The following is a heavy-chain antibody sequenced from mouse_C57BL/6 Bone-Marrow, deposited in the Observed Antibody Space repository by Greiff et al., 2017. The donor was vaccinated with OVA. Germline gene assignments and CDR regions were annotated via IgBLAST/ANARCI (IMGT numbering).Heavy chain of an antibody. CDR1: GFTFSDYG. Sequence: EVKVVESGGGLVKPGGSLKLSCAASGFTFSDYGMHWVRQAPEKGLEWVAYISSGSSTIYYADTVKGRFTISRDNAKNTLFLQMTSLRSEDTAMYYCARPNYGRMGYYAMDYWGQGTSVTVSS. CDR3: ARPNYGRMGYYAMDY. J-gene: IGHJ4*01. CDR2: ISSGSSTI. D-gene: IGHD1-1*02. V-gene: IGHV5-17*01.